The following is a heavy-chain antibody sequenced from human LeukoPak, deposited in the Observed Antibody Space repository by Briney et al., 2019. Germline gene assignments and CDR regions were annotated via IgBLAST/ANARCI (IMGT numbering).Heavy chain of an antibody. J-gene: IGHJ4*02. CDR3: ARVNDILTGYYKDY. CDR2: MNPNSGNT. V-gene: IGHV1-8*01. D-gene: IGHD3-9*01. CDR1: GYTFTSYD. Sequence: ASVKVSCKASGYTFTSYDINWVRQATGQELEWMGWMNPNSGNTGYAQKFQGRVTMTRNTSISTAYMELSSLRSEDTAVYYCARVNDILTGYYKDYWGQGTLVTVSS.